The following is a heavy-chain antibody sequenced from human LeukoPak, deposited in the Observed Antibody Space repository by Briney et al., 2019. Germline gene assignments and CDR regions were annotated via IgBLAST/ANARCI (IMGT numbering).Heavy chain of an antibody. CDR2: ISGSGGST. CDR1: GFTFSSYA. Sequence: GGSLRLSCAASGFTFSSYAMSWVRQAPGKGLEWVSAISGSGGSTYYADSVKGRFTISRDNSKNTLYLQMNGLRAEDTAVYYCAKGRYDFWSGYLTDWGQGTLVTVSS. V-gene: IGHV3-23*01. D-gene: IGHD3-3*01. J-gene: IGHJ4*02. CDR3: AKGRYDFWSGYLTD.